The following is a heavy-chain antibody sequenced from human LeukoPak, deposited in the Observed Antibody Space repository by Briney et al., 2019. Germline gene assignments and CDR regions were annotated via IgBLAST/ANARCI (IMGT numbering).Heavy chain of an antibody. V-gene: IGHV3-7*03. CDR1: GFTFSSYW. J-gene: IGHJ6*02. Sequence: GGSLRLSCAASGFTFSSYWMSWVRQAPGEGLEWVANIKQDGGEMYYVDSVKGRFTISRDNAKNSLYLQMNSLRAEDTAVYYRARDSRGYSYGTSYGYYYGMDVWGQGTTVTVSS. D-gene: IGHD5-18*01. CDR2: IKQDGGEM. CDR3: ARDSRGYSYGTSYGYYYGMDV.